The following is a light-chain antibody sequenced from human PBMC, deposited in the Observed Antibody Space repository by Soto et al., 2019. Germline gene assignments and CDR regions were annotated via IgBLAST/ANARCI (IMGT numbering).Light chain of an antibody. CDR2: DAS. V-gene: IGKV3-15*01. CDR1: QSVSNN. CDR3: QQYKYWPPWA. Sequence: ILMTQSPATLSVSPGERTTLSCRASQSVSNNFAWYQQKPGQAPRLLIYDASTRAPGIPARFSGSESAIECALTISGWQSEDFAVYYWQQYKYWPPWAFGQGTKVEIK. J-gene: IGKJ1*01.